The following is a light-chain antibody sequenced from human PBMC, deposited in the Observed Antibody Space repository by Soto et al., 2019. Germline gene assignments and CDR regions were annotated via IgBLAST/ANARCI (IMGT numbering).Light chain of an antibody. V-gene: IGKV3-20*01. CDR3: QQYGSSPT. Sequence: EIVLTQSPGTLSLSPGERATLSCRASQSVSSSYLAWYQQKPGQAPRLLIYGASSRATGIPDRFSGSGSGTDCTLTISRLEPEDFAVYYCQQYGSSPTFGGETKVEIK. CDR1: QSVSSSY. CDR2: GAS. J-gene: IGKJ4*01.